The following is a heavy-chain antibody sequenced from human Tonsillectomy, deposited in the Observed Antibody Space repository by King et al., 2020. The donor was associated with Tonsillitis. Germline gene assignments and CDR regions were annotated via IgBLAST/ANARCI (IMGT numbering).Heavy chain of an antibody. D-gene: IGHD3-10*01. V-gene: IGHV3-9*01. J-gene: IGHJ3*02. CDR1: GFTFDDYA. Sequence: EQLVQSGGGLEQPGRSLRLSCAASGFTFDDYAMHWVRQAPGKGLEWVSGISWNSDTMDYADSVKGRFTISRDNAKNSLYLQMNSLRAEDTALYYCAKDDNGSGSNAFDIWGQGTMVTVSS. CDR2: ISWNSDTM. CDR3: AKDDNGSGSNAFDI.